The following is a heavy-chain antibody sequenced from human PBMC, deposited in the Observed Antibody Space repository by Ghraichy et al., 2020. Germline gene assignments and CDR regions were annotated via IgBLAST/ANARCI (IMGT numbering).Heavy chain of an antibody. CDR2: ISSSSSTI. Sequence: GGSLRLSCAASGFTFSSYSMNWVRQAPGKGLEWVSHISSSSSTIYYADSVKGRFTISRDNAKNSLYLQMNSLRAEDTAVYYCARDGEVPTFMPVFDYWGQGTLVTVSS. CDR3: ARDGEVPTFMPVFDY. D-gene: IGHD2-2*01. CDR1: GFTFSSYS. J-gene: IGHJ4*02. V-gene: IGHV3-48*01.